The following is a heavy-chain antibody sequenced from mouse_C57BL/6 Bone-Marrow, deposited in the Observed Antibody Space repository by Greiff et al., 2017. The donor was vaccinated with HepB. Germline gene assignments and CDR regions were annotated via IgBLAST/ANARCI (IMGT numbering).Heavy chain of an antibody. Sequence: EVKLVESGGDLVKPGGSLKLSCAASGFTFSSYGMSWVRQTPDKRLEWVATISSGGSYTYYPDSVKGRFTISRDNAKNTLYLQMSSLKSEDTAMYYCARQDDPFAYWGQGTLVTVSA. CDR1: GFTFSSYG. D-gene: IGHD2-3*01. CDR2: ISSGGSYT. J-gene: IGHJ3*01. V-gene: IGHV5-6*01. CDR3: ARQDDPFAY.